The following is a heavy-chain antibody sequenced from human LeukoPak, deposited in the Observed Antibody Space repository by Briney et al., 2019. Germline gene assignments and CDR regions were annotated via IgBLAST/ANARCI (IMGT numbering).Heavy chain of an antibody. J-gene: IGHJ4*02. V-gene: IGHV3-48*02. Sequence: GGSLRLSCVASGFTFSSYTMNWVRQAPGKGLEWVSYISSSSSTIYYADSVKGRFTISRDNAKNSLYLQMNSLRDGDPAVYYCARSTNYFDYWGQGTLVTVSS. CDR2: ISSSSSTI. CDR1: GFTFSSYT. CDR3: ARSTNYFDY.